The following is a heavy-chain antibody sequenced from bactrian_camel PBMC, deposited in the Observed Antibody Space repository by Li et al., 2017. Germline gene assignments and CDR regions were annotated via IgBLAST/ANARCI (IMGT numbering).Heavy chain of an antibody. CDR3: ATAPLGLYDTLSMYNY. Sequence: HVQLVESGGGLVQSGGSLRLSCAASGFTFSRDYMSWVRQAPGKGLEWVTSIDSDGSHSYYSNSVNGRFTISRDNAKKTVILQMDSLRSEDTALYYCATAPLGLYDTLSMYNYWGQGTQVTVS. D-gene: IGHD1*01. V-gene: IGHV3-2*01. CDR1: GFTFSRDY. J-gene: IGHJ4*01. CDR2: IDSDGSHS.